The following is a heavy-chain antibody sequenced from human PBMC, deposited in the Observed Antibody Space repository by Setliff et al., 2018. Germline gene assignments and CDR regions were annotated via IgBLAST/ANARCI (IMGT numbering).Heavy chain of an antibody. J-gene: IGHJ6*01. CDR3: ARDRSAYSYGLDV. CDR2: IYHNGNT. Sequence: SETLSLTCTVSGGSISPYFWSWIRQPPGKGLEWIGYIYHNGNTNFNPSLKSRVTMSVDTSKNQFALVPESVTAADTAVYYCARDRSAYSYGLDVWGQGTTVTVSS. CDR1: GGSISPYF. V-gene: IGHV4-59*01.